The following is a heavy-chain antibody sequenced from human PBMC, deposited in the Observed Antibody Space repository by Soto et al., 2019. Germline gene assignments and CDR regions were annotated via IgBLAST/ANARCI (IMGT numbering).Heavy chain of an antibody. D-gene: IGHD2-2*01. CDR1: GFTFSSYA. CDR2: ISYDGSNK. Sequence: GGSLRLSCAASGFTFSSYAMHWVRQAPGKGLEWVAVISYDGSNKYYAGSVKGRFTISRDNSKNTLYLQMNSLRAEDTAVYYCARDLRGYCISTSCPEYYYYGMDVWGQGTTVTVSS. J-gene: IGHJ6*02. CDR3: ARDLRGYCISTSCPEYYYYGMDV. V-gene: IGHV3-30-3*01.